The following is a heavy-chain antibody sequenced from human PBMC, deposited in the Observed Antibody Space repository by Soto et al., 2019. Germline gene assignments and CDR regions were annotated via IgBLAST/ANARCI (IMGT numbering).Heavy chain of an antibody. CDR3: AREYSSSRYFDY. Sequence: SGGSLRLSCAASGFTFSSFWMHWVRQAPGKGLVWVSRIISDGSSTSYADSVKGRFTISRDNAKNTLYLQMNSLRAEDTAVYYCAREYSSSRYFDYWGQGTLVTVPS. J-gene: IGHJ4*02. V-gene: IGHV3-74*01. CDR2: IISDGSST. CDR1: GFTFSSFW. D-gene: IGHD6-6*01.